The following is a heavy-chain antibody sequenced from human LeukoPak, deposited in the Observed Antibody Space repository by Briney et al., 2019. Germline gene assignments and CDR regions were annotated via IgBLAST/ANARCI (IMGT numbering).Heavy chain of an antibody. J-gene: IGHJ4*02. V-gene: IGHV3-7*01. CDR3: ARGGGDFWSSYYSGYYFDY. CDR1: GFTFTNYW. CDR2: IKQDGSEK. Sequence: GGSLRLSCAASGFTFTNYWMSWVRQAPGKGLEWVANIKQDGSEKYHVDSVKGRFTISRDNAKSSLYLQMNSLRAEDTAVYYCARGGGDFWSSYYSGYYFDYWGQGTLVTVSS. D-gene: IGHD3-3*01.